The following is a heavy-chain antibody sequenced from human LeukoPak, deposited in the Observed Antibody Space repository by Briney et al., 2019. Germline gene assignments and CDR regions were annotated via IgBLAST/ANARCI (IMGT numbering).Heavy chain of an antibody. D-gene: IGHD3-22*01. CDR2: ITGSGGNI. Sequence: GGSLRLSCVASGFTFTGFSMSWVRQAPGKGPEWVSTITGSGGNIYYADSVKGRFTISRDNSKDTLYLQIDSLRAEDTAVYYCAKRDSSRTFDYWGQGTLVTVSS. V-gene: IGHV3-23*01. CDR3: AKRDSSRTFDY. J-gene: IGHJ4*02. CDR1: GFTFTGFS.